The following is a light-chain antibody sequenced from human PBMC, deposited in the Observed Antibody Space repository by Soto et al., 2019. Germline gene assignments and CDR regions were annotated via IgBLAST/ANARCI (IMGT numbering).Light chain of an antibody. CDR3: GSYSSTDTPFV. CDR1: STDVSGYNY. Sequence: QSALAQPSSVSGSPGQSITISCTGTSTDVSGYNYVSWYQHHSGKAPKLLIYEVTNRPSGISDRFSGSKSVNTASLTISGLQAEDESDYYCGSYSSTDTPFVFGTGTKVTVL. V-gene: IGLV2-14*01. J-gene: IGLJ1*01. CDR2: EVT.